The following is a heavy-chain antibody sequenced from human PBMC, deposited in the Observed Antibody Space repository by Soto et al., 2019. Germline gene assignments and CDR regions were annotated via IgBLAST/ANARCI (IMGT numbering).Heavy chain of an antibody. J-gene: IGHJ6*03. CDR2: IYSGGST. CDR1: GITVSSSY. V-gene: IGHV3-66*01. D-gene: IGHD2-15*01. Sequence: EVQLVESGGGLVQPGGSLRLSCAASGITVSSSYMSWARQAPGKGLEWVSVIYSGGSTYYADSAKGRFTISRDNYKNVLYLQLNSLRAEDTAVYYCARVGGNSGGGGSYWYYYMDVWGKGTTVTVSS. CDR3: ARVGGNSGGGGSYWYYYMDV.